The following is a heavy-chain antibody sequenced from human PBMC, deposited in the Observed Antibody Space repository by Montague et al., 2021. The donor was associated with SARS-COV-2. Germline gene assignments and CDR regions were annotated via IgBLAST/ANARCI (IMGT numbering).Heavy chain of an antibody. Sequence: SETLSLTCAVYGGSFSSYYGSWIRQPPGKGLEWMGEINHSGSTNYNPSLKLRVTISVDTSKNQFSLKLSPVTAADTAVYYCARGSGGRGASCYSEGEPYYSYGMDVWGQGTTVTVSS. J-gene: IGHJ6*02. V-gene: IGHV4-34*01. CDR3: ARGSGGRGASCYSEGEPYYSYGMDV. CDR2: INHSGST. D-gene: IGHD2-15*01. CDR1: GGSFSSYY.